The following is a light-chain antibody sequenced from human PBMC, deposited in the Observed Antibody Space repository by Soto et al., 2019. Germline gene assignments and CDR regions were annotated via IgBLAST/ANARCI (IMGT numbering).Light chain of an antibody. V-gene: IGKV3-20*01. Sequence: EIVLTQSPGTLSLSPGERATLSCRASQSVSSSYLAWYQQKPGQAPRLLIYGASSRATGIPDRFSVSGSGTDFTLTISRLEPEDFAVYYCQQYGSPPITFGQGTRLEIK. CDR2: GAS. J-gene: IGKJ5*01. CDR1: QSVSSSY. CDR3: QQYGSPPIT.